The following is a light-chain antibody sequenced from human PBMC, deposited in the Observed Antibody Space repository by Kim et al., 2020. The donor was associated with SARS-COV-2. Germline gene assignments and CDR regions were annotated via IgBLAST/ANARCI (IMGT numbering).Light chain of an antibody. CDR1: SSDVGDFNF. CDR2: DVI. Sequence: GQSVTISCAGASSDVGDFNFVSWYQQHPGKAPKLMIYDVIKRPSGVPDRFSGSKSGNTASLTISGLHAEDEADYYCCSYAGSYTVVFGGGTKVTVL. V-gene: IGLV2-11*03. CDR3: CSYAGSYTVV. J-gene: IGLJ3*02.